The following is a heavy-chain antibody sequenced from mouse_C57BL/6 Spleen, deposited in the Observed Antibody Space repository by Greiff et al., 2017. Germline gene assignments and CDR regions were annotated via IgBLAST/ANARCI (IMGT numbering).Heavy chain of an antibody. CDR1: GYTFTSYW. CDR2: IDPSDSET. CDR3: ARSDKPTYFDY. Sequence: QVQLQQPGAELVRPGSSVKLSCKASGYTFTSYWMHWVKQRPIQGLEWIGNIDPSDSETHYNQKFKDKATLTVDKSSITAYMQLSSLTSEDSAVYYCARSDKPTYFDYWSQGTTLTVSS. J-gene: IGHJ2*01. V-gene: IGHV1-52*01.